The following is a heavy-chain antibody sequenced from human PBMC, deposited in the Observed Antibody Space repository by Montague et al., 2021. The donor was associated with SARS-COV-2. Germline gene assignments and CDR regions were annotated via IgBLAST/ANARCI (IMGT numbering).Heavy chain of an antibody. J-gene: IGHJ4*02. D-gene: IGHD6-6*01. CDR2: IYWDDDK. CDR1: GFSLSTRTVG. CDR3: AHRLPAVAAFDY. Sequence: VKPTQTPTLTCTFSGFSLSTRTVGVGWIRQPPGKALEWLALIYWDDDKRYSPSLKSRLTITKVTSKNQVVLTMTNMDPVDTATYYCAHRLPAVAAFDYWGQGTLVTVSS. V-gene: IGHV2-5*02.